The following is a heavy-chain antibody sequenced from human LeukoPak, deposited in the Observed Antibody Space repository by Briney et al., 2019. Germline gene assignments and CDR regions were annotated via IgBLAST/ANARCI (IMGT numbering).Heavy chain of an antibody. CDR1: GFTFTDEY. V-gene: IGHV1-2*02. CDR2: INPYSGAI. Sequence: ASVKVSCKSSGFTFTDEYIHWVRQATGHGLEWMGWINPYSGAINYAQKFQGRVTLTRDTSISTAYMELSRLTSGDTAVYYCARDPKSQLLLDYWGQGTLVTVSS. CDR3: ARDPKSQLLLDY. D-gene: IGHD2-2*01. J-gene: IGHJ4*02.